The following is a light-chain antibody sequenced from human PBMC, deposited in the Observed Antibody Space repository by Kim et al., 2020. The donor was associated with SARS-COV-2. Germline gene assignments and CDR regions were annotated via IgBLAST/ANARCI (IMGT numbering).Light chain of an antibody. V-gene: IGKV3-20*01. CDR1: VSVGFTA. CDR2: GAS. Sequence: SPEERATPSCRARVSVGFTALARDNSRPGQTPTVLIFGASSRATGIPERFSGGGSGTDFSLTISRLEPVDFAVYYCQRYGISLFTFGAGT. J-gene: IGKJ3*01. CDR3: QRYGISLFT.